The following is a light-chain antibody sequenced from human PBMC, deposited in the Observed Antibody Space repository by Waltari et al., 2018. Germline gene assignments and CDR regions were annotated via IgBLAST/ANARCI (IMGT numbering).Light chain of an antibody. CDR3: SSYTSSSTLWV. V-gene: IGLV2-14*03. CDR2: DVS. Sequence: QSALTQPASVSGSPGQSIPISCTGTSSDVGGYNYVSWYQQHPGKAPKLMIYDVSKRPSGVSNRFSGSKSGNTASLTISGLQAEDEADYYCSSYTSSSTLWVFGGGTKLTVL. CDR1: SSDVGGYNY. J-gene: IGLJ3*02.